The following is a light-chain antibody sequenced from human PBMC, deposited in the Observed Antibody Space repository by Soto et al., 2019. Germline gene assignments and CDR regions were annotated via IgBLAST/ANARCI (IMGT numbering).Light chain of an antibody. J-gene: IGKJ2*01. CDR2: GAS. CDR3: QQYTNSPAYT. V-gene: IGKV3-20*01. CDR1: QSVDSNF. Sequence: EFVLTQSPGTLSLSPGERATLSCRASQSVDSNFFAWYQQKPGQAPRLLLYGASRRAARIPDRFSGSGSGTDFTLTIRRLEPEDFAVYYCQQYTNSPAYTFGQGTKLEMK.